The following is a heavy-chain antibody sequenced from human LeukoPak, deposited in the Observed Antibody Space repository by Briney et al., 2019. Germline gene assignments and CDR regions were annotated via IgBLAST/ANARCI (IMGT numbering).Heavy chain of an antibody. D-gene: IGHD6-19*01. V-gene: IGHV4-31*03. Sequence: SQTLSLTCTVSGGSISSGGYYWSWIRQHPGKGLEWIGYIYYSGSTYYNPSLKSRVTISVDTSKNQFSLKLSSVTAADTAVYYCARERAGTQRVSRAFDIWGQGTMVTVSS. CDR1: GGSISSGGYY. J-gene: IGHJ3*02. CDR2: IYYSGST. CDR3: ARERAGTQRVSRAFDI.